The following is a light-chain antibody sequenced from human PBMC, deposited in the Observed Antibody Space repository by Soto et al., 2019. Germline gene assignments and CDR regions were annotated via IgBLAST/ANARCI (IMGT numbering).Light chain of an antibody. Sequence: QSVLTQPASVSGSPGQSITISCTGSSSDVGSYTSVSWYQQHPGKAPKLMIYEVSNRPSGVSRRFSGSKSGNTASLTIPGLXAEDEAHYYCNSYTSDNRNYVFGTGTKVTLL. CDR1: SSDVGSYTS. V-gene: IGLV2-14*01. CDR3: NSYTSDNRNYV. CDR2: EVS. J-gene: IGLJ1*01.